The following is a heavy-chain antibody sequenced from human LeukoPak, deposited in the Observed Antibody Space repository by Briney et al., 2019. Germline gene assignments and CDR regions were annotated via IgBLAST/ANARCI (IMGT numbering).Heavy chain of an antibody. CDR2: IYPGDSDT. CDR3: ARQQSLHIYDSSGYYEEEMDV. Sequence: AGESLQISCKGSGYSFTSYWIGWVRQMPGKGLEWMGIIYPGDSDTRYSPSFQGQVTISADKSISTAYLQWSSLKASDTAMYYCARQQSLHIYDSSGYYEEEMDVWGQGTTVTVSS. J-gene: IGHJ6*02. D-gene: IGHD3-22*01. V-gene: IGHV5-51*01. CDR1: GYSFTSYW.